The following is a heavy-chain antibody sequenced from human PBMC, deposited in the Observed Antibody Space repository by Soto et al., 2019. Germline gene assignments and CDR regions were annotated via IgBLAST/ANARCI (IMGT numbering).Heavy chain of an antibody. D-gene: IGHD2-15*01. CDR2: IHYSGST. Sequence: PSETLSLTCTVSDGSISSGDYYWTWIRQPPGKGLEWIGYIHYSGSTYYNPSLKSRVTISEDTSKNQFSLKLNSVTVADTAVYYCARRAHVVVIAATNYYFDCWGQGVLVTVSS. CDR3: ARRAHVVVIAATNYYFDC. CDR1: DGSISSGDYY. V-gene: IGHV4-30-4*01. J-gene: IGHJ4*02.